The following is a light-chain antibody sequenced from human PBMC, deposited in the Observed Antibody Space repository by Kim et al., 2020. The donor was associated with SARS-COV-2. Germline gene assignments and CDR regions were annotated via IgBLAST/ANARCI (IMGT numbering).Light chain of an antibody. CDR1: QSSSSW. J-gene: IGKJ2*01. CDR3: QQYNSYSHT. V-gene: IGKV1-5*01. CDR2: DAS. Sequence: SASVGDRVTITCRASQSSSSWLAWYQQKPGKAPKLLIYDASSLESGVPSRFSGSGSGTEFTLTISSLQPDDFATYYCQQYNSYSHTFGQGTKLEIK.